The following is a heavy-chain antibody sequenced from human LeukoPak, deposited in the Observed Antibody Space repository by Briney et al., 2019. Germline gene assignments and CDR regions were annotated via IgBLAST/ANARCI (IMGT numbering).Heavy chain of an antibody. D-gene: IGHD2-2*01. J-gene: IGHJ6*02. CDR2: IYYSGST. V-gene: IGHV4-59*12. Sequence: SETLSLTCTVSGGSISSYYWSWIRQPPGKGLEWIGYIYYSGSTYYNPSLKSRVTISVDTSKNQFSLKLSSVTAADTAVYYCARAGRYCSSTSCYYYGMDVWGQGTTVTVSS. CDR3: ARAGRYCSSTSCYYYGMDV. CDR1: GGSISSYY.